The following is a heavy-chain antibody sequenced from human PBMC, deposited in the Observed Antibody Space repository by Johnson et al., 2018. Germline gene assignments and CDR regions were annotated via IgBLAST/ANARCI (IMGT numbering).Heavy chain of an antibody. CDR2: ISYDGSNK. CDR3: AKGTAEQWLVFAFDI. CDR1: GFTFSSYG. Sequence: VQLVESGGGVVQPGRSLRLSCAASGFTFSSYGMHWVRQAPGKGPEWVAVISYDGSNKYYADSVTGRFTLSRDNSKHTMYLQMNSLRAEDTAVYYCAKGTAEQWLVFAFDIWGQGTRVTVSS. D-gene: IGHD6-19*01. J-gene: IGHJ3*02. V-gene: IGHV3-30*18.